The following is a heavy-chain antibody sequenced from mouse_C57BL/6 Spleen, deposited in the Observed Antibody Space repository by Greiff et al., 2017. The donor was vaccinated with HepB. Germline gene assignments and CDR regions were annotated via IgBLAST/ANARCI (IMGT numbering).Heavy chain of an antibody. V-gene: IGHV1-15*01. CDR1: GYTFTDYE. CDR3: ERTGTFAY. J-gene: IGHJ3*01. CDR2: IDPETGGT. D-gene: IGHD4-1*01. Sequence: QVQLQQSGAELVRPGASVTLSCKASGYTFTDYEMHWVKQTPVHGLEWIGAIDPETGGTAYNQKFKGKAILTADKSSSTAYMELRSLTAEDSAVYYCERTGTFAYWGQGTLVTVSA.